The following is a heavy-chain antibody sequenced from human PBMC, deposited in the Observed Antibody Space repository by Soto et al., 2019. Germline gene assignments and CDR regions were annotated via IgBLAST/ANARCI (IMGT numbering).Heavy chain of an antibody. CDR1: GGSISSYY. CDR3: AREHGDYGMDV. Sequence: QVQLQESGPGLVKHSETLSLTCTVSGGSISSYYWSWIRQPPGKGLEWIGYIYYSGRTNYNPSLKSRVTMSVDTSKTQFSLKLSSVTAADTAVYYCAREHGDYGMDVWGQGTTVTVSS. D-gene: IGHD3-10*01. J-gene: IGHJ6*02. CDR2: IYYSGRT. V-gene: IGHV4-59*01.